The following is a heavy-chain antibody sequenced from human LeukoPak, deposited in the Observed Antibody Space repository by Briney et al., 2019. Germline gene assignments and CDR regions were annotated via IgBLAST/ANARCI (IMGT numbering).Heavy chain of an antibody. CDR3: ARSSRVTTKANNWFDP. J-gene: IGHJ5*02. Sequence: SETLYLTCTVSGGSISSGGYYWSWIRQHPGKGLEWIGYIYYSGSTYYNPSLKSRVTISVDTSKNQFSLKLSSVTAADTAVYYCARSSRVTTKANNWFDPWGQGTLVTVSS. CDR2: IYYSGST. V-gene: IGHV4-31*03. D-gene: IGHD4-11*01. CDR1: GGSISSGGYY.